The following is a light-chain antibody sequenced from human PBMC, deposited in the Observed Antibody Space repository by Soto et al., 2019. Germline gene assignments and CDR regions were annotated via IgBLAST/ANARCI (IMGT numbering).Light chain of an antibody. CDR1: SSDIGTYNY. Sequence: QSALTQPASVSGSPGQSITISCTGTSSDIGTYNYVSWYQHHPGKAPKLMIYDVSNRPSGVSNRFSGSKSGNTASLTISGLQGDDEADYYCSSYTTSNTLVVFGGGTKLTVL. CDR2: DVS. CDR3: SSYTTSNTLVV. V-gene: IGLV2-14*01. J-gene: IGLJ2*01.